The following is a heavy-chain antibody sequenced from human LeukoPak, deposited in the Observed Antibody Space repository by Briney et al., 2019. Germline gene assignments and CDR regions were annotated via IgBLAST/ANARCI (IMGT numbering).Heavy chain of an antibody. CDR3: ARDSGLPGPVDY. V-gene: IGHV3-33*01. CDR1: GFTFSSYG. Sequence: RSLRLSCAASGFTFSSYGMHWVRQAPGKGLEWVAVIWYDGSNKYYADSVKGRFTISRDNSKNTLYLQMNSLRAEDTAVYYCARDSGLPGPVDYWGQGTLVTVSS. J-gene: IGHJ4*02. CDR2: IWYDGSNK.